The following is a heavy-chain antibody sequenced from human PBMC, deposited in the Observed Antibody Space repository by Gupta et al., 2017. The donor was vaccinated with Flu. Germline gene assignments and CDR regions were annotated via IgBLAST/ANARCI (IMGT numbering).Heavy chain of an antibody. V-gene: IGHV2-70*04. J-gene: IGHJ4*02. CDR3: VRPSDYDPSKLYY. Sequence: VPLKESGPALAKVTQLLTLTCRFSGFSLNSLGMRVIWIRQSPGKALEWLARIDWDDEKLYRTSLKTRLTISKDSSKNHVVLSMTNLDTVDTGTYYCVRPSDYDPSKLYYWGPGILVTVSS. CDR2: IDWDDEK. CDR1: GFSLNSLGMR. D-gene: IGHD5-12*01.